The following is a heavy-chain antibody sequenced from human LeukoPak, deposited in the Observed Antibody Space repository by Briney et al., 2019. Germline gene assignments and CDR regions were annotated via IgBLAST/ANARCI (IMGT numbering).Heavy chain of an antibody. D-gene: IGHD6-13*01. CDR3: ARQIASAGTAGFDF. CDR1: GGAISSYY. Sequence: SETLSLTCTVSGGAISSYYWSWIRQPAGQGLEWIGRIDSTGSTNYNPSLKSRVAMSVDTSKNQFSLRLRSVTAADTAVYYCARQIASAGTAGFDFLGQGALVTVSS. CDR2: IDSTGST. J-gene: IGHJ4*02. V-gene: IGHV4-4*07.